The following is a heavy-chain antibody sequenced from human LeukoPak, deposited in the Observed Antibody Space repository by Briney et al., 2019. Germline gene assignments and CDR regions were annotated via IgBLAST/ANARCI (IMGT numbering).Heavy chain of an antibody. D-gene: IGHD3-10*01. V-gene: IGHV3-30-3*01. CDR3: AIIITMVPH. Sequence: GGSLRLSCAASGFSFSSYAMHWVRQAPGKGLEWVAVISYDGSNKYYADSVKGRFTISRDNSKNTLYLQMSSLRAEDTAVYYCAIIITMVPHWGQGTLVTVSS. CDR2: ISYDGSNK. J-gene: IGHJ4*02. CDR1: GFSFSSYA.